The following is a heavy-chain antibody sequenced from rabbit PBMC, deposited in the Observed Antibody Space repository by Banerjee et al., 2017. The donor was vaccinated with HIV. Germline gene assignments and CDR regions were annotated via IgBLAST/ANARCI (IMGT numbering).Heavy chain of an antibody. CDR2: INTGSSGST. J-gene: IGHJ4*01. Sequence: QSLEESGGDLVKPGASLTLTCTASGFSFSSRYYMCWVRQAPGKGLEWIACINTGSSGSTNYASWAKGRFTISKTSSTTVTLQMTSLTAADTATYFCARDAGSYDYIDVYFNLWGPGTLVTVS. CDR3: ARDAGSYDYIDVYFNL. D-gene: IGHD8-1*01. V-gene: IGHV1S40*01. CDR1: GFSFSSRYY.